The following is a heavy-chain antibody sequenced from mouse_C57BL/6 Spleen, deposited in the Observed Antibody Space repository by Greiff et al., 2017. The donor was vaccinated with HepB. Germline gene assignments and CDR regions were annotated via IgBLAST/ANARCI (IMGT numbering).Heavy chain of an antibody. Sequence: VKLQQSGAELVKPGASVKISCKASGYAFSSYWMNWVKQRPGKGLEWIGQIYPGDGDTNYNGKFKGKATLTADKSSSTAYMQLSSLTSEDSAVYFCARRDDYDQLPYWGQGTLVTVSA. CDR3: ARRDDYDQLPY. V-gene: IGHV1-80*01. CDR1: GYAFSSYW. J-gene: IGHJ3*01. CDR2: IYPGDGDT. D-gene: IGHD2-4*01.